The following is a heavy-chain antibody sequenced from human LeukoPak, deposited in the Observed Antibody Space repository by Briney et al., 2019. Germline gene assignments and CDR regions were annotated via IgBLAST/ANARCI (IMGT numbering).Heavy chain of an antibody. CDR3: ARHNVVYYGSGAHFDY. Sequence: SXXXYYWSWIRQPPGKGLEWIGYIYYSGSTNYNPSLKSRVTISVDTSKNQFSLKLSSVTAADTAVYYCARHNVVYYGSGAHFDYWGQGTLVTVSS. CDR1: SXXXYY. J-gene: IGHJ4*02. V-gene: IGHV4-59*08. D-gene: IGHD3-10*01. CDR2: IYYSGST.